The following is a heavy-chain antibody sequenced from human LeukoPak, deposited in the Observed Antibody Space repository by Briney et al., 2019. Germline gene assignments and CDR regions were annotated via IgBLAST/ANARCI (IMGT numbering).Heavy chain of an antibody. Sequence: GGSLRLSCAASGFTVSTNYMTWVRRAPGKGLEWVSVIYKAGDPYNADSVKGRFSISRDNRKNMLYLQMNSLRAEDTAVYYCARGLIYYDSRGHYLAERPYFDYWGQRTLVTVSS. CDR3: ARGLIYYDSRGHYLAERPYFDY. D-gene: IGHD3-22*01. V-gene: IGHV3-53*01. J-gene: IGHJ4*02. CDR1: GFTVSTNY. CDR2: IYKAGDP.